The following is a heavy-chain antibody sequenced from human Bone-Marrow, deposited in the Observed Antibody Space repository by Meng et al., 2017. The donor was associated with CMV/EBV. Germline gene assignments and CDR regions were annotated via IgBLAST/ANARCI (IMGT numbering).Heavy chain of an antibody. D-gene: IGHD2-2*02. CDR1: GYSFTGYF. CDR2: INPNSGGT. J-gene: IGHJ4*02. Sequence: ASVKVSCKASGYSFTGYFIHWVRQAPGQGLEWMGWINPNSGGTNYAQKFQGRVTMTRDTSISTAYMELSRLRSDDTAVYYCARDSAPHQLVVPAAIGVYDYWGQGTLVTVSS. V-gene: IGHV1-2*02. CDR3: ARDSAPHQLVVPAAIGVYDY.